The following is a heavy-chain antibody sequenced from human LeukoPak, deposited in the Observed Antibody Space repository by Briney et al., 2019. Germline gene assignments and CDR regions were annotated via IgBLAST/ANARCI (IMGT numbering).Heavy chain of an antibody. D-gene: IGHD2-15*01. V-gene: IGHV3-48*02. Sequence: PPGGSLRLSCAASGFTFSSFTMNWARKVPGKGLEWISYISLGNSTMFYADSVKGRFTISRDNAKNSLYLQMNSLRDDDTAVYYCARVGNGRSWDYWGQGTLVSVSS. CDR1: GFTFSSFT. CDR3: ARVGNGRSWDY. J-gene: IGHJ4*02. CDR2: ISLGNSTM.